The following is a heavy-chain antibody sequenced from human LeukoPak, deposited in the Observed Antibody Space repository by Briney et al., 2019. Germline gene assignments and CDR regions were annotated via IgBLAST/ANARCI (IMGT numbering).Heavy chain of an antibody. V-gene: IGHV4-34*01. D-gene: IGHD6-19*01. CDR2: INHSGST. CDR1: GGSFSGYY. Sequence: PSETLSLTCAVYGGSFSGYYWSWIRQPPGKGLEWIGEINHSGSTNYNPSLKSRVTISVDTSKNQFSLKLSSVTAEDTALYYCARVPDSSGWTTYYFDYWGQGTLVTVSS. CDR3: ARVPDSSGWTTYYFDY. J-gene: IGHJ4*02.